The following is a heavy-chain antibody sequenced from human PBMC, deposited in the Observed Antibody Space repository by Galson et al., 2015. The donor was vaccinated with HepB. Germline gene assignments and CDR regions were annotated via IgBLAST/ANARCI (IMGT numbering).Heavy chain of an antibody. Sequence: SVKVSCKASGGTFSSYAINWVRQAPGQGLEWMGGIIPIFGTANYAQKFQGRVTITADESTSTAFMELSSLRSEDTAMYYCAKRAGGDYYDSSGSHYFDYWGQGTLVTVSS. J-gene: IGHJ4*02. CDR1: GGTFSSYA. D-gene: IGHD3-22*01. CDR2: IIPIFGTA. V-gene: IGHV1-69*13. CDR3: AKRAGGDYYDSSGSHYFDY.